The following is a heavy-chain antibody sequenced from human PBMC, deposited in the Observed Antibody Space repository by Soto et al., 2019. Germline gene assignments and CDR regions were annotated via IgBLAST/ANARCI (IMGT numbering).Heavy chain of an antibody. CDR2: IYWDNDK. CDR3: AHRQGGFNWNDGDFDY. J-gene: IGHJ4*02. D-gene: IGHD1-1*01. V-gene: IGHV2-5*02. Sequence: QITLKESGPTLVKPTQTLTLTRTFSGFSLSTSGVGVGWIRQPPGKALEYLALIYWDNDKRYNPSLKSRLTITKDTSKNQVVLTMTNMDPVDTATYYCAHRQGGFNWNDGDFDYWGQGTLVTVSS. CDR1: GFSLSTSGVG.